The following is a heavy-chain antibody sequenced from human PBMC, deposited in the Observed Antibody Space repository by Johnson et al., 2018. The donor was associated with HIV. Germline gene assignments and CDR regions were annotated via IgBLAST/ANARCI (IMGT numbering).Heavy chain of an antibody. CDR1: GFPFSNYG. J-gene: IGHJ3*02. D-gene: IGHD6-6*01. V-gene: IGHV3-30*02. CDR3: AKDRRTYSSSADAFDI. CDR2: IRFDGSNK. Sequence: QVQLVESGGGVVQPGGSLRLSCAASGFPFSNYGMHWVRQAPGKGLEWVAFIRFDGSNKYYADSVKGRFTISRDNSKNTLYLQMNSLRAEDTAVYYCAKDRRTYSSSADAFDIWGQGTMVTV.